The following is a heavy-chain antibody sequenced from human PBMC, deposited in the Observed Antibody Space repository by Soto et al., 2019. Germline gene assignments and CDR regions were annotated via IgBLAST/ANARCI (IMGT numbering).Heavy chain of an antibody. CDR2: IYSDGRT. V-gene: IGHV3-66*01. CDR1: GFTVAGEY. J-gene: IGHJ3*02. D-gene: IGHD2-2*01. CDR3: ARDPGPYCSIVSCQGAFDI. Sequence: EVQLVESGGGLVQPGGSLRLSCTASGFTVAGEYMNWVRQAPGQGLEWVSLIYSDGRTHYAESVKGRFTISRDNSKNTRYLQMTSLRAEDTAVYYCARDPGPYCSIVSCQGAFDIWGRWTMVTVSS.